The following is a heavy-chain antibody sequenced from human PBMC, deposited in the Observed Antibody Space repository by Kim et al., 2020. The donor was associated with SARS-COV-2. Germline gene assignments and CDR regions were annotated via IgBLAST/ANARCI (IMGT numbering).Heavy chain of an antibody. D-gene: IGHD2-15*01. CDR1: GGSISSYY. J-gene: IGHJ4*02. CDR2: IYYSGST. CDR3: ARAAIRHCSGGSCYREPFDY. V-gene: IGHV4-59*13. Sequence: SETLSLTCTVSGGSISSYYWSWIRQPPGKGLEWIGYIYYSGSTNYNPSLKSRVTISVDTSKNQFSLKLSSVTAADTAVYYCARAAIRHCSGGSCYREPFDYWGQGTLVTVSS.